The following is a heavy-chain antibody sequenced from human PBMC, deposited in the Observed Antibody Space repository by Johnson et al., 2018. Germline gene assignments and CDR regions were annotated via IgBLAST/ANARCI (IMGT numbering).Heavy chain of an antibody. D-gene: IGHD4/OR15-4a*01. Sequence: QLVESGGGLVQPGXSLRLSCXASGFTFSDHYMDWVRQAPGKGLEWVGRTRDKSNSYTTEYAASVKGRFPISRDDSKNSLYLQMNSLKTEDTAVYYCVGASGITYPYFQHWGQGTLVTVSS. CDR2: TRDKSNSYTT. CDR3: VGASGITYPYFQH. CDR1: GFTFSDHY. V-gene: IGHV3-72*01. J-gene: IGHJ1*01.